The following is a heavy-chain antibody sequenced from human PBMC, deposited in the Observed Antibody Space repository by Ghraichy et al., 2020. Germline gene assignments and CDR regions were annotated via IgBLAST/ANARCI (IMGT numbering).Heavy chain of an antibody. J-gene: IGHJ4*02. CDR2: IGGRGSST. D-gene: IGHD3-10*01. CDR3: VKPRNYGSGSYCDY. Sequence: GGSLRLSCAASGFTFSNYAMTWVRQAPGKGLEWVSAIGGRGSSTYYADSVRGRFAISRDNSKNTLSLQMNSLRAEDTAVYYCVKPRNYGSGSYCDYWGQGTLVTVSS. V-gene: IGHV3-23*01. CDR1: GFTFSNYA.